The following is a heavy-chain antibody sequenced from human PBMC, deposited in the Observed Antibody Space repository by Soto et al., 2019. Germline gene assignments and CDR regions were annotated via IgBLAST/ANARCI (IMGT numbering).Heavy chain of an antibody. CDR3: ARGRVTTYLTEFDY. D-gene: IGHD4-17*01. Sequence: QVQLVQSGAEVKKPGSSVKVSCKVSGGTFISYAIRWVRQAPGRGLEWMGGIIPVFGTANYTQKFQGRVTITADESTSTAYMELSSLRSEDTALYYCARGRVTTYLTEFDYCGQGTLVTVSS. J-gene: IGHJ4*02. CDR2: IIPVFGTA. CDR1: GGTFISYA. V-gene: IGHV1-69*01.